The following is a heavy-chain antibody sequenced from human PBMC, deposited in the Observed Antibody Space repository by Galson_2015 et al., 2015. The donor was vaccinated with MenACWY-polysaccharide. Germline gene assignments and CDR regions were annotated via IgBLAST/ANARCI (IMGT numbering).Heavy chain of an antibody. J-gene: IGHJ4*02. CDR3: ARDNSGDYYDRSGYLDF. Sequence: SLRLSCAASGFTFDDHTMHWVRQAPGKGLQWVSLISWDGSTAYYADAVQGRFTISRDNGKNSLYLQMSSLRNEDTAFHFCARDNSGDYYDRSGYLDFWGQGTLVTVSS. D-gene: IGHD3-22*01. CDR1: GFTFDDHT. CDR2: ISWDGSTA. V-gene: IGHV3-43*01.